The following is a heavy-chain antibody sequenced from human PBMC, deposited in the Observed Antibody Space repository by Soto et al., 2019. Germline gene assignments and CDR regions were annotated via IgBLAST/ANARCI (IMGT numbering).Heavy chain of an antibody. CDR3: ARDLVPGYRSGGSCFGSLQFDY. CDR2: IIPILGIA. Sequence: QVQLVQSGAEVKKPGSSVKVSCKASGGTFSSYTISWVRQAPGQGLEWMGRIIPILGIANYAQKFQGRVTITADKSTSTAYMELSSLRSEDTAVYYCARDLVPGYRSGGSCFGSLQFDYCGQGTLVTVSS. CDR1: GGTFSSYT. J-gene: IGHJ4*02. V-gene: IGHV1-69*08. D-gene: IGHD2-15*01.